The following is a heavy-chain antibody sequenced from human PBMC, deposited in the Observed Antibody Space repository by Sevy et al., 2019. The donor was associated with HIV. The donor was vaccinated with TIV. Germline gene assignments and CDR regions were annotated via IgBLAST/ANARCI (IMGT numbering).Heavy chain of an antibody. V-gene: IGHV1-2*02. CDR3: VRDDRDGYFEY. J-gene: IGHJ4*02. Sequence: ASVKVSCKASGYTFTGYYMHWMRQAPGQRLEWMGWINPNSGGPIYAPKFQGRVTLTRDTSVSTDYMDLSRLKSDDTAVCYCVRDDRDGYFEYWGQGTLVTVSS. CDR2: INPNSGGP. CDR1: GYTFTGYY.